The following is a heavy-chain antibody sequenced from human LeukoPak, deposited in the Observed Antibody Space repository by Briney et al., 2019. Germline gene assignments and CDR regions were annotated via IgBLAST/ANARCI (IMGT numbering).Heavy chain of an antibody. Sequence: SQTLSLTCTVSGGSISSGSYYWSWIRLPAGKGLEWIGRIHTSGSTNYNPSLKSRVTMSVDTSKNQFSLKLSSVTAADTAVYYCARDERIVGATSYWGQGTLVTVSS. CDR2: IHTSGST. J-gene: IGHJ4*02. V-gene: IGHV4-61*02. CDR1: GGSISSGSYY. D-gene: IGHD1-26*01. CDR3: ARDERIVGATSY.